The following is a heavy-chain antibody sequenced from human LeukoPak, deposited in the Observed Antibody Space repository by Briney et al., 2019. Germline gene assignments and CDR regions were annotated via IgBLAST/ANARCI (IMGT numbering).Heavy chain of an antibody. Sequence: PGGSLRLSCIGSGFTFADYGLSWFRQAPGKGLEWVGFIRGKALGWTTEYAASVKGRFSMSRDDSKNIACLQMDNLKTEDTAVYYCSTDFWRLGFDYWGQGTLVTVSS. D-gene: IGHD3-3*01. J-gene: IGHJ4*02. CDR2: IRGKALGWTT. CDR3: STDFWRLGFDY. V-gene: IGHV3-49*03. CDR1: GFTFADYG.